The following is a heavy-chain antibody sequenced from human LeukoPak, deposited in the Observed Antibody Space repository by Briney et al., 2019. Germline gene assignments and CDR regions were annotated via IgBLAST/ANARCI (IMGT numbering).Heavy chain of an antibody. Sequence: PGGSLRLSCAASGFTFSSYWMHWVRQAPGKGLVWVSRINSDGSSTSYADSVKGRFTISRDNAKNTLYLQMNSLRAEDTAAYYCASERPVAGTDYWGQGTLVTVSS. CDR3: ASERPVAGTDY. J-gene: IGHJ4*02. D-gene: IGHD6-19*01. CDR2: INSDGSST. CDR1: GFTFSSYW. V-gene: IGHV3-74*01.